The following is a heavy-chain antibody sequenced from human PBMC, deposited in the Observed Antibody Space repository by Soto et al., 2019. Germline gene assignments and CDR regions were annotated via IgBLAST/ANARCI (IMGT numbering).Heavy chain of an antibody. J-gene: IGHJ4*02. Sequence: GGSLRLSCAASGFTFSSYAMSWVRQAPGKGLEWVAVISYDGSNKYYADSVKGRFTISRDNSKNTLYLQMNSLRAEDTAVYYCANSGEKRYSSSHYYFDYWGQGTLVTVSS. CDR1: GFTFSSYA. D-gene: IGHD6-6*01. CDR3: ANSGEKRYSSSHYYFDY. V-gene: IGHV3-30*18. CDR2: ISYDGSNK.